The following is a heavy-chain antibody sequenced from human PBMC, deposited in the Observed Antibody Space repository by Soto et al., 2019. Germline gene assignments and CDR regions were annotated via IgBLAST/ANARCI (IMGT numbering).Heavy chain of an antibody. CDR2: ISSSSHPI. D-gene: IGHD3-16*01. CDR1: GFTFSTNY. V-gene: IGHV3-48*02. CDR3: ARDSRFGYGMDV. J-gene: IGHJ6*02. Sequence: EVQLVESGGGLVQPGGSLRLSCAASGFTFSTNYMNWFRQAPGKGLEWLSYISSSSHPIYYADSVKGRFTISRDNAKNSLYLQMNSLRDEDTAIYYCARDSRFGYGMDVWGQGTTVTVSS.